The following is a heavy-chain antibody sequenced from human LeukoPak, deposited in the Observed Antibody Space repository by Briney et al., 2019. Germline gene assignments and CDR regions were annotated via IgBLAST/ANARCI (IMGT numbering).Heavy chain of an antibody. CDR3: ARGKGDSFDY. CDR2: ISSSSSTI. Sequence: PGGSLRLSCAASGFTFNSYSINWVRQAPGKGLERVSYISSSSSTIYYADSVKGRFTISRDNAKNSLYLQMNSLRDEDTAVYYCARGKGDSFDYWGQGTLVTVSS. V-gene: IGHV3-48*02. CDR1: GFTFNSYS. J-gene: IGHJ4*02. D-gene: IGHD3-10*01.